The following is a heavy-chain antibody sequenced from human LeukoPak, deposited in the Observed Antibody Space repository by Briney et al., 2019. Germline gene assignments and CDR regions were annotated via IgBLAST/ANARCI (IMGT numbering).Heavy chain of an antibody. CDR1: GFTVSSNY. Sequence: PGGSLRLSGAASGFTVSSNYMSWVRQAPGKGLEWVSVIYSGGSTYYADSVKGRFTISRDNSKNMLYLQMNSLRAEDTAVYYCEGRRWGSSDYWGQGTLVTVSS. D-gene: IGHD4-23*01. J-gene: IGHJ4*02. CDR2: IYSGGST. CDR3: EGRRWGSSDY. V-gene: IGHV3-53*01.